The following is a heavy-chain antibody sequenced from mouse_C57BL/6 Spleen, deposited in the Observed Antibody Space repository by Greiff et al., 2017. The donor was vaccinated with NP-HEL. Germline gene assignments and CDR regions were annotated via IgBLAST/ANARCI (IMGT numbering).Heavy chain of an antibody. CDR1: GYTFTDYN. J-gene: IGHJ4*01. CDR3: ARGPLYSNYAAMDY. Sequence: VQLQQSGPELVKPGASVKIPCKASGYTFTDYNMDWVKQSHGKSLEWIGDINPNNGGTIYNQKFKGKATLTVDKSSSTAYMELRSLTSEDTAVYYCARGPLYSNYAAMDYWGQGTSVTVSS. V-gene: IGHV1-18*01. CDR2: INPNNGGT. D-gene: IGHD2-5*01.